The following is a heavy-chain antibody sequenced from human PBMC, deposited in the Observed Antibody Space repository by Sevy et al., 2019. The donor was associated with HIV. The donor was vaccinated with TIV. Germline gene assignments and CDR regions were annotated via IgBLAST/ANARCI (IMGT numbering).Heavy chain of an antibody. CDR2: IKQDGSEK. Sequence: GGSLRLSCAASGFTFSSYWMSWVRQAPGKGLEWVANIKQDGSEKYYVDSVKGRFTISRDNAKNSLYLQMNSLRAEDTAVYYCARDRCTGDVCENYYYALDIWGQGTTVTVSS. V-gene: IGHV3-7*03. CDR3: ARDRCTGDVCENYYYALDI. J-gene: IGHJ6*02. CDR1: GFTFSSYW. D-gene: IGHD2-8*02.